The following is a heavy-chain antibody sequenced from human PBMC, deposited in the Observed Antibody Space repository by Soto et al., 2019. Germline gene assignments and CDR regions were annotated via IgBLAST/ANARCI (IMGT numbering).Heavy chain of an antibody. V-gene: IGHV1-69*13. CDR3: ARGDGYNTYYVDY. D-gene: IGHD5-12*01. CDR2: IIPIFGTA. CDR1: GGTFSSYA. J-gene: IGHJ4*02. Sequence: SVKISCKASGGTFSSYAISWVRQAPGQGLEWMGGIIPIFGTANYAQKFQGRVTITADESTSTAYMELSSLRSEDTAVYYCARGDGYNTYYVDYWGQGTLVTVSS.